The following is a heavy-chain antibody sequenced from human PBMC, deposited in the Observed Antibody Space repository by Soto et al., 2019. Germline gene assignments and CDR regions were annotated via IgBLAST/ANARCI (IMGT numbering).Heavy chain of an antibody. CDR1: GYSFTSYW. CDR2: IYPGDSDT. V-gene: IGHV5-51*01. Sequence: GESLKISCKGSGYSFTSYWIGWVRQMPGKGLEWMGIIYPGDSDTRYSPSFQGQVTISADKSISTAYLQWSSLKASDTAMYYCARQVEFTRVRDVMGWYAPWGQGTLVPV. J-gene: IGHJ5*02. D-gene: IGHD3-10*01. CDR3: ARQVEFTRVRDVMGWYAP.